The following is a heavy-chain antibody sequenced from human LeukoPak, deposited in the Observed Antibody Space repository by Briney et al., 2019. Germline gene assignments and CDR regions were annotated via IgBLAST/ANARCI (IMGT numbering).Heavy chain of an antibody. CDR2: IISIFCTA. V-gene: IGHV1-69*13. J-gene: IGHJ3*02. CDR3: ARAHCSSTSCYLDYYDSSGYYYPGAFDI. D-gene: IGHD3-22*01. CDR1: GGTFSSYA. Sequence: SVKVSCEASGGTFSSYAISWVRQAPGQGLEWMGGIISIFCTANYAQKFQGRVTITADESTSTAYMELSSLRSEDTAVYYCARAHCSSTSCYLDYYDSSGYYYPGAFDIWGQGTMVTVSS.